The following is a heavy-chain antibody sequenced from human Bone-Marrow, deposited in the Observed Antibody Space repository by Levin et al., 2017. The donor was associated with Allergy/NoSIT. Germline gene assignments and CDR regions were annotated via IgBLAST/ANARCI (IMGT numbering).Heavy chain of an antibody. CDR2: IYYSGST. CDR3: ARRDTAMVSWFDY. CDR1: GGSISSSSYY. D-gene: IGHD5-18*01. Sequence: PSETLSLTCTVSGGSISSSSYYWGWIRQPPGKGLEWIGSIYYSGSTYYNPSLKSRVTISVDTSKNQFSLKLSSVTAADTAVYYCARRDTAMVSWFDYWGQGTLVTVSS. J-gene: IGHJ4*02. V-gene: IGHV4-39*01.